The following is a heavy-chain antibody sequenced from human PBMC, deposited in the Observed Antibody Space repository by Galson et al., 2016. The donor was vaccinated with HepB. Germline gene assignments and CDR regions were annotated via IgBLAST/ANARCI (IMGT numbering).Heavy chain of an antibody. V-gene: IGHV3-30*09. CDR3: ARDQGREGGWFDP. CDR2: ISYDGSNR. Sequence: SLRLSCAASGFTLNNYALNWVRQAPGKGLEWVALISYDGSNRYYGDPVRGRFAISRDTSKNTVYLQMNSPRPEDTAVYYCARDQGREGGWFDPWGQGTLVTVSS. J-gene: IGHJ5*02. CDR1: GFTLNNYA. D-gene: IGHD2-15*01.